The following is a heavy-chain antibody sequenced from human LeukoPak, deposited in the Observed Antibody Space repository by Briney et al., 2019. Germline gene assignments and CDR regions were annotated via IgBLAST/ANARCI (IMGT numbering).Heavy chain of an antibody. CDR3: ARDLVGATHFDY. CDR1: GGSISSGGYY. CDR2: IYYSGST. Sequence: PSETLSLTCTVSGGSISSGGYYWSWIRQHPGKGLGWIGYIYYSGSTYYNPSLKSRVTISVDTSKNQFSLKLSSVTAADTAVYYCARDLVGATHFDYWGQGTLVTVSS. J-gene: IGHJ4*02. V-gene: IGHV4-31*03. D-gene: IGHD1-26*01.